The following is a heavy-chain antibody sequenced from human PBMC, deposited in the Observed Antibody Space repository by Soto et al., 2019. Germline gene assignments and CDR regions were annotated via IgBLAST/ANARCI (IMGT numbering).Heavy chain of an antibody. Sequence: SVKVSCKASGGTFSSYAISWVRQAPGQGLEWMGGIIPIFGTANYAQKFQGRVTITADESTSTAYMELSSLRSEDTAVYYCARLQGSGSYSVHPFAYWGQGTLVTVSP. J-gene: IGHJ4*02. D-gene: IGHD3-10*01. CDR2: IIPIFGTA. V-gene: IGHV1-69*13. CDR3: ARLQGSGSYSVHPFAY. CDR1: GGTFSSYA.